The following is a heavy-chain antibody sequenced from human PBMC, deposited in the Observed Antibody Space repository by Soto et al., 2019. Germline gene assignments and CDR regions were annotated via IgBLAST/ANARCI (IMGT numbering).Heavy chain of an antibody. V-gene: IGHV1-46*01. CDR2: INPSGGST. CDR1: GYTFRDYY. CDR3: ARGGPQYSTSSGDY. D-gene: IGHD6-6*01. J-gene: IGHJ4*02. Sequence: GASVKVSCKASGYTFRDYYIHWVRQAPGQGLEWMGVINPSGGSTYYAQKFQGRVTMTRDTSTTTVYMELSSLRSEDTAVYYCARGGPQYSTSSGDYWGQGPLVTVYS.